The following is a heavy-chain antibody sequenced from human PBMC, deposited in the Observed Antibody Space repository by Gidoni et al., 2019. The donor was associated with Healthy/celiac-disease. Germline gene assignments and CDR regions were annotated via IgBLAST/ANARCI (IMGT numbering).Heavy chain of an antibody. CDR1: GYSFTSYW. V-gene: IGHV5-10-1*03. CDR2: IDPSDSYT. D-gene: IGHD1-26*01. CDR3: ARLESGSSAGYYGMDV. Sequence: EVQLVQSGAEVKKPGESLRISCKGSGYSFTSYWISRVRQMPGKGLEWMGRIDPSDSYTNYSPSFQGHVTISADKSISTAYLQWSSLKASDTAMYYCARLESGSSAGYYGMDVWGQGTTVTVSS. J-gene: IGHJ6*02.